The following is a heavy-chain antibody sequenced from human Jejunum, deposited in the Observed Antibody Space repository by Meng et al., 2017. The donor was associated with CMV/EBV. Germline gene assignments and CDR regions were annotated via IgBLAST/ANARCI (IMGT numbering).Heavy chain of an antibody. V-gene: IGHV3-9*01. CDR2: ISWNSGSI. CDR3: AKDTGGTGWYHYVDS. D-gene: IGHD6-19*01. J-gene: IGHJ4*02. Sequence: FTFDDYAMHWVRQAPGKGLEWVSDISWNSGSIGYADSVKGRFTISRDNAKNSLYLQMNSLRAEDTALYYCAKDTGGTGWYHYVDSWGQGTLVTVSS. CDR1: FTFDDYA.